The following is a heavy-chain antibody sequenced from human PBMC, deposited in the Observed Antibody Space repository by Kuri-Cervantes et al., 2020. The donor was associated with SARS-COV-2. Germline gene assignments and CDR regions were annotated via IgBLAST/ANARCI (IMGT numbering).Heavy chain of an antibody. Sequence: ESLKISCAVSGYSISSGYYWGRIRQPPGKGLEWIGSIYHSGSTNYNPSLKSRVTISVDTSKNQFSLKLSSVTAADTAVYYCARGRVYCSSTSCFIWSFDPWGQGTLV. CDR2: IYHSGST. V-gene: IGHV4-38-2*01. J-gene: IGHJ5*01. CDR1: GYSISSGYY. D-gene: IGHD2-2*01. CDR3: ARGRVYCSSTSCFIWSFDP.